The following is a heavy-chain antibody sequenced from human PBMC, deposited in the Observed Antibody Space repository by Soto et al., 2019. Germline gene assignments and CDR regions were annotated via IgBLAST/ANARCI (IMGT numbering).Heavy chain of an antibody. J-gene: IGHJ2*01. CDR1: GGSVSSGSYY. V-gene: IGHV4-61*01. Sequence: QVQLQESDPGLVKPSETLSLTCTVSGGSVSSGSYYWSWIRQPPGKGLEWIGYIYYSGSTNYNHSLKSRVTISVDTSKNQFSLKLSSVTAADTAVYYCARRLWVGRHHWYFDLWGRGTLVTVSS. D-gene: IGHD3-10*01. CDR3: ARRLWVGRHHWYFDL. CDR2: IYYSGST.